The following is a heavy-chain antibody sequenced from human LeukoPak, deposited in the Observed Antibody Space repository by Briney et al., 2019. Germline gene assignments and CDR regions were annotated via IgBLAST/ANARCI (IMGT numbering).Heavy chain of an antibody. J-gene: IGHJ4*02. V-gene: IGHV3-23*01. CDR3: AKDRISYTTSPGELSN. CDR2: IRGSGETT. Sequence: AGGSLRLSGAASGFIFNAYAMIWVRRAPGKGREGVSTIRGSGETTHYADSVQGRFTISRDKSLYTVYLQMDSLRGDDTAVYYCAKDRISYTTSPGELSNWGQGTLVIVSS. CDR1: GFIFNAYA. D-gene: IGHD3-10*01.